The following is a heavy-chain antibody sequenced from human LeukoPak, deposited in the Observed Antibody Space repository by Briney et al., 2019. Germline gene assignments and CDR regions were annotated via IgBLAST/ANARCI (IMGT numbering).Heavy chain of an antibody. J-gene: IGHJ4*02. CDR2: IYTSGST. Sequence: SETLPLTCTVSGGSISSYYWSWIRQPAGKGLEWIGRIYTSGSTNYNPSLKSRVTMSVDTSKNQFSLKLSSVTAADTAVYYCARVVRLADYYDSSGYGFDYWGQGTLVTVSS. CDR3: ARVVRLADYYDSSGYGFDY. CDR1: GGSISSYY. V-gene: IGHV4-4*07. D-gene: IGHD3-22*01.